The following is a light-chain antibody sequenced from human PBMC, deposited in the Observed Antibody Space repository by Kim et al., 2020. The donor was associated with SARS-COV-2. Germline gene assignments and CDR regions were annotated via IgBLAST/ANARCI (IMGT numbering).Light chain of an antibody. V-gene: IGKV3-11*01. Sequence: PGEGAILSCVASQTIGISLGWYQHKLGQAPRLLIYDAAIRAAGIPDRFSGGGSGTDFTLTISSLEPEDFAIYYCQQRNNWPPAVTFGGGTKVDIK. CDR2: DAA. CDR1: QTIGIS. CDR3: QQRNNWPPAVT. J-gene: IGKJ4*01.